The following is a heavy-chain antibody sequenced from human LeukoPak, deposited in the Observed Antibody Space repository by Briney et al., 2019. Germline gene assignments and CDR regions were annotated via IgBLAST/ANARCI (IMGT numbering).Heavy chain of an antibody. CDR2: ISPTGSTT. CDR3: ARGPNSNWSGFDF. Sequence: GGSLRLSCTASGFSFSGHWMHWARQLPGKGLVWVSRISPTGSTTSYADSVKGRFTVSRDNAKNTLYLQVNNLRAEDTAVYYCARGPNSNWSGFDFWGQGTLLTVSS. CDR1: GFSFSGHW. D-gene: IGHD6-6*01. V-gene: IGHV3-74*01. J-gene: IGHJ4*02.